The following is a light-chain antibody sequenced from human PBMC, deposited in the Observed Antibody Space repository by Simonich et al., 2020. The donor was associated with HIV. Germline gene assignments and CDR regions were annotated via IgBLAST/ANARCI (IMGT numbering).Light chain of an antibody. CDR3: QQYYSTPQT. Sequence: DIVMTQSPDSLAVSLGERATINCKSSQSVLFSSKNKNNLAWYQQKPGHPPNLLIYWAATRESGVPDRFSGSGSGTDFTITINSLQAEDVAVYYCQQYYSTPQTFGQGTKVEIK. CDR1: QSVLFSSKNKNN. J-gene: IGKJ1*01. V-gene: IGKV4-1*01. CDR2: WAA.